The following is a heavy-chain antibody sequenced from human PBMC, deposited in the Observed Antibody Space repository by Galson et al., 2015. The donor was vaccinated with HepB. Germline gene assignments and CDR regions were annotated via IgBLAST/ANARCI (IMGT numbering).Heavy chain of an antibody. Sequence: QSGAEVKKPGESLRISCKASGHTFTSYAMHWVRQAPGQRLEWMGWINAGNGNTKYSQKFQGSVTITRDTSASTAYMELSSLRSEDTAVYYCARAISSGWYRGIDYWGQGTLVTVSS. CDR3: ARAISSGWYRGIDY. CDR1: GHTFTSYA. D-gene: IGHD6-19*01. J-gene: IGHJ4*02. CDR2: INAGNGNT. V-gene: IGHV1-3*01.